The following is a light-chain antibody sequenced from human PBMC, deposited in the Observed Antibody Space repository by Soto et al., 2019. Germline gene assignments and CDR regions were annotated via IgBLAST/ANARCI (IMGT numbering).Light chain of an antibody. CDR2: GAS. Sequence: EIVVTQSPATLSVSPWERATLSCRASQSVSSSLAWYQHRPGQAPRLLIYGASTRATGIPDRFSGSGSGTDFTLTISRLEPEDFAVYYCQQYGSSPPLTFGGGTKVDIK. CDR1: QSVSSS. J-gene: IGKJ4*01. CDR3: QQYGSSPPLT. V-gene: IGKV3-20*01.